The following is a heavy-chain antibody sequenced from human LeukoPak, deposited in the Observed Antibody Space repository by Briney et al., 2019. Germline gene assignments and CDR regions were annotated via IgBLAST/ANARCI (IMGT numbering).Heavy chain of an antibody. CDR1: GFTFSTYW. CDR3: ARVLSQWLVDDAFDI. J-gene: IGHJ3*02. V-gene: IGHV3-7*04. D-gene: IGHD6-19*01. CDR2: IRQDGSES. Sequence: GGSLRLSCVASGFTFSTYWMTWVRQAPGKGLEWVANIRQDGSESYSVDSVKGRFTISRDNAKNSLYLQMNSLRADDTAVYYCARVLSQWLVDDAFDIWGQGTTVTVSS.